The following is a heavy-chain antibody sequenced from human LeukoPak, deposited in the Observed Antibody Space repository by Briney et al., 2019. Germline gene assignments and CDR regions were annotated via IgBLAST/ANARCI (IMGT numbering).Heavy chain of an antibody. V-gene: IGHV3-48*01. CDR3: ARAEKGGYYDSSGYDY. J-gene: IGHJ4*02. Sequence: PGGSLSPFCAAPGFTFRTYRMNWVRQALGKGLDWVPFITSSSSTTYYADSVKCRFTISIDNAKNSLYLQMSSLRVKDTAVYCCARAEKGGYYDSSGYDYWGQGALVTVSS. CDR1: GFTFRTYR. CDR2: ITSSSSTT. D-gene: IGHD3-22*01.